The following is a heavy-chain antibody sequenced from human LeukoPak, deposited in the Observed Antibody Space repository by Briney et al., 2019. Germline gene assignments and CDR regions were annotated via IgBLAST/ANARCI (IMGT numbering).Heavy chain of an antibody. CDR1: GGSISDTSSITGSSSF. CDR3: ASRSMGDTFEY. D-gene: IGHD2-21*02. Sequence: TAETLSLTCSVSGGSISDTSSITGSSSFWGWIRQAPGKGLEWIGSIYYSGITYYKPSLKSRVTISVDTCTHQFSLKMRSVTAADTAVYYCASRSMGDTFEYWGQGTLVTVSS. CDR2: IYYSGIT. J-gene: IGHJ4*02. V-gene: IGHV4-39*01.